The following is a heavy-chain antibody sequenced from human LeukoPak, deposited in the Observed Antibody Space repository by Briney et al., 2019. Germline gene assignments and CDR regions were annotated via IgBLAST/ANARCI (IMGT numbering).Heavy chain of an antibody. J-gene: IGHJ4*02. CDR3: ARGVAPRTTIFGVVIIRSSRETGWYFDY. Sequence: ASVKVSCKASGYTFTSYDINWVRQATGQGLEWMGWMNPNSGNTDYAQKFQGRVTMTRNTSISTAYMELSSLRSEDTAVYYCARGVAPRTTIFGVVIIRSSRETGWYFDYWGQGTLVTVSS. D-gene: IGHD3-3*01. CDR1: GYTFTSYD. CDR2: MNPNSGNT. V-gene: IGHV1-8*01.